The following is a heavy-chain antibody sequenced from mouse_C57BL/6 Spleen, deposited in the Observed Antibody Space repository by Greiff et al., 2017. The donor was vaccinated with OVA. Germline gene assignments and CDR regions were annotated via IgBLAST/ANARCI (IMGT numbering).Heavy chain of an antibody. CDR1: GFTFSSYA. J-gene: IGHJ3*01. CDR3: ARGDYSNWFAY. CDR2: ISDGGSYT. D-gene: IGHD2-5*01. V-gene: IGHV5-4*03. Sequence: DVKLVESGGGLVKPGGSLKLSCAASGFTFSSYAMSWVRQTPEKRLEWVATISDGGSYTYYPDNVKGRFTISRDNAKNNLYLQMSHLKSEDTAMYYCARGDYSNWFAYWGQGTLVTVSA.